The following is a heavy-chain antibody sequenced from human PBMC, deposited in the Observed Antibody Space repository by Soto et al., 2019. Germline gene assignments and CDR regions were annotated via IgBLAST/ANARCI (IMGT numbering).Heavy chain of an antibody. CDR3: AKDHVNSGPSPDWFDP. Sequence: GGSLRLSCAASGFRISSYGMHWVRQTPGKGLQWVAVVAYDGSYQHYADSVKGRFTISRDISKNTLFLEMDSLKPEDTAVYYCAKDHVNSGPSPDWFDPWSQGTLVTVSS. CDR1: GFRISSYG. D-gene: IGHD6-19*01. CDR2: VAYDGSYQ. V-gene: IGHV3-30*18. J-gene: IGHJ5*02.